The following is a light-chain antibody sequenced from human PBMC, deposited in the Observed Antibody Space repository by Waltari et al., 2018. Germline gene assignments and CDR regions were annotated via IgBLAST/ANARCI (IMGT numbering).Light chain of an antibody. CDR3: SSYTSIIPPFL. V-gene: IGLV2-14*01. CDR1: SSDLAGYIF. J-gene: IGLJ1*01. CDR2: DVS. Sequence: QSALPQPASVCGSPGQSITISCTRSSSDLAGYIFVSWYQQHPGKAPKLMIYDVSHRPSGVSNRFSGSKSGNTASLTISGLQPEDEADYYCSSYTSIIPPFLFGTGTKVTVL.